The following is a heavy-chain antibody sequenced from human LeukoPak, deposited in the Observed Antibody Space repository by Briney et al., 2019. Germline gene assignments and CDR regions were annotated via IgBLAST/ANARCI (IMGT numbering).Heavy chain of an antibody. CDR2: IYHSGST. Sequence: KPSETLSLTCTVSGYSISSGYYWGWIRQPPGKGLEWIGSIYHSGSTYYNPSLKSRVTISVDTSKNQFSLKLSPVTAADTAVYYCARAGGIRLRHRYLPDYWGQGTLVTVSS. J-gene: IGHJ4*02. CDR1: GYSISSGYY. CDR3: ARAGGIRLRHRYLPDY. D-gene: IGHD3-9*01. V-gene: IGHV4-38-2*02.